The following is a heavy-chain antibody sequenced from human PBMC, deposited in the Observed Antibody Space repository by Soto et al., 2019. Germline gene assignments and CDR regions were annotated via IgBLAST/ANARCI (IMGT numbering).Heavy chain of an antibody. D-gene: IGHD3-3*01. CDR2: IVVGSGNT. CDR3: AAGAKFTIFGLVRHFVY. CDR1: GFTFTSSA. J-gene: IGHJ4*02. Sequence: SEKVACKASGFTFTSSAVQWVRQARGQRLEWIGWIVVGSGNTNYAQKFQERVTITRDMSTSTAYMELSSLRSEDTAVYYCAAGAKFTIFGLVRHFVYCGPGALVTVST. V-gene: IGHV1-58*01.